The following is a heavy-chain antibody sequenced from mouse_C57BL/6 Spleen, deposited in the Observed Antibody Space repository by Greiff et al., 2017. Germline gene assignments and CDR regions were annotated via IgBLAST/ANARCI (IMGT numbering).Heavy chain of an antibody. J-gene: IGHJ2*01. V-gene: IGHV1-53*01. D-gene: IGHD2-4*01. Sequence: QVQLQQPGTELVKPGASVKLSCKASGYTFTSYWMHWVKQRPGQGLEWIGNINPSNGGTNYNEKFKSKATLTVDKSSSTAYMQLSSLTAEDSAVYYCARLAYDYDYFDYWGQGTTLTVSS. CDR2: INPSNGGT. CDR3: ARLAYDYDYFDY. CDR1: GYTFTSYW.